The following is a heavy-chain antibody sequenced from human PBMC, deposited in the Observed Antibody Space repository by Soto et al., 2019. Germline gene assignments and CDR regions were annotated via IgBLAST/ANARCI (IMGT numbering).Heavy chain of an antibody. CDR2: INSDGSTT. Sequence: PGGSLRLSCAASGFAFGSYWMHWVRQAPGKGLVWISRINSDGSTTSYADFVKGRFTISRDNANNTLYLQMNSLRAEDTAVYYCARSYHHGSGSYACDIWGQGTMLTVSS. CDR3: ARSYHHGSGSYACDI. V-gene: IGHV3-74*01. J-gene: IGHJ3*02. CDR1: GFAFGSYW. D-gene: IGHD3-10*01.